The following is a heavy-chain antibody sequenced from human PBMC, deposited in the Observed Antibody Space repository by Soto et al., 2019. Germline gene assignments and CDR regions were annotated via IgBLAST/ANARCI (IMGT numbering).Heavy chain of an antibody. J-gene: IGHJ4*02. D-gene: IGHD2-21*02. CDR3: AREKTVVTPRSDY. V-gene: IGHV3-30-3*01. CDR2: ISHDGVNK. Sequence: QVQLVEAGGGVVQPGRSLRLSCTASGFTFRNFPMHWVRQAPGKGLEWVAVISHDGVNKYYAGSVQGRFTISRDNSKDTLYLQTNSLRAEDTAMYYCAREKTVVTPRSDYWGQGTLVTVSS. CDR1: GFTFRNFP.